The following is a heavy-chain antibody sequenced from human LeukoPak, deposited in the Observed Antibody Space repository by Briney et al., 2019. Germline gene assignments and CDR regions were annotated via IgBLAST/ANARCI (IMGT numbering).Heavy chain of an antibody. D-gene: IGHD3-3*01. CDR3: ARPIWSGYGIFCFDP. J-gene: IGHJ5*02. Sequence: SETLSLTCTVSGGSISSTSYYWGWIRQPPGKGLEWIGSIYYSGSTYYNPSLKSRVTISVDTSKNQFSLKLSSVTAADTAVYYCARPIWSGYGIFCFDPWGQGTLVTVSS. CDR1: GGSISSTSYY. V-gene: IGHV4-39*01. CDR2: IYYSGST.